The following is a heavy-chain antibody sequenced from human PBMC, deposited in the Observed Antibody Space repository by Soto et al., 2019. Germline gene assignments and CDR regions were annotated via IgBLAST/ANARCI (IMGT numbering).Heavy chain of an antibody. CDR2: ISSSSSYI. J-gene: IGHJ6*02. D-gene: IGHD2-15*01. Sequence: EVQLVESGGGLVKPGGSLRLSCAASGFTFSSYSMNWVRQAPGKGLEWVSSISSSSSYIYYADSVKGRFTISRDNAKNSLYLQMNSLRAEDTAVYYCARATPVVVVAATSVWYYYYGMDVWGQGTTVTVSS. CDR1: GFTFSSYS. V-gene: IGHV3-21*01. CDR3: ARATPVVVVAATSVWYYYYGMDV.